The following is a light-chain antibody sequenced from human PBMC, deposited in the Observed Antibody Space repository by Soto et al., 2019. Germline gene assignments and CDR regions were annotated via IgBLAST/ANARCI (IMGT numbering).Light chain of an antibody. CDR2: SAS. J-gene: IGKJ3*01. V-gene: IGKV1-9*01. Sequence: IQLTQSPSSLSASVGDTVTITCRASQAIGSYFAWYQQRPGTAPKLLIYSASTVHRGVPSRFSGSGSGTDFTLTISSLQPEYLATYYCQQVDSYPRTFGPGTTVEI. CDR3: QQVDSYPRT. CDR1: QAIGSY.